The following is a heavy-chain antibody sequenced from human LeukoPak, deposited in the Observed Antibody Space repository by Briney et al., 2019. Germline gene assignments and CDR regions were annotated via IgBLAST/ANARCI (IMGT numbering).Heavy chain of an antibody. CDR3: ARAALWSGANWFDP. CDR1: GGSFSGYS. Sequence: SETLSLTCAVYGGSFSGYSWNWIRQPPVKGLEWIGEINHSGGTNYNPSLKSRVTISVDTSKKQFSLNLSSVTAADSAVYYCARAALWSGANWFDPWGQGTLVTVSS. J-gene: IGHJ5*02. CDR2: INHSGGT. D-gene: IGHD3-3*01. V-gene: IGHV4-34*01.